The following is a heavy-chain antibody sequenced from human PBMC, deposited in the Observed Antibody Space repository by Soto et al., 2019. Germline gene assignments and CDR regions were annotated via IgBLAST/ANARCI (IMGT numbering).Heavy chain of an antibody. Sequence: GGSLRLSCSASGFTFSSYAMHWVRQAPGKGLEYVSAISSNGGSTYYADSVKGRFIISRDNSKNTLYLQMSSLRAEDTAVYYCVKDPASSSWFYGMDVWGQGTTVTVSS. V-gene: IGHV3-64D*06. CDR2: ISSNGGST. J-gene: IGHJ6*02. CDR1: GFTFSSYA. CDR3: VKDPASSSWFYGMDV. D-gene: IGHD6-13*01.